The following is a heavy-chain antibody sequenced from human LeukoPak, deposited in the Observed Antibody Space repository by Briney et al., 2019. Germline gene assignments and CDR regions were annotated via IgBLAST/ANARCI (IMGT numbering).Heavy chain of an antibody. CDR1: GGSISSSSYY. CDR3: ARDQSLVVGATGGGGFDY. Sequence: PSGTLSLTCTVSGGSISSSSYYWGWIRQPPGKGLEWIGSIYYSGSTYYNPSLKSRVTISVDTPKNQFSLKLSSVTAADTAVYYCARDQSLVVGATGGGGFDYWGQGTLVTVSS. CDR2: IYYSGST. V-gene: IGHV4-39*07. D-gene: IGHD1-26*01. J-gene: IGHJ4*02.